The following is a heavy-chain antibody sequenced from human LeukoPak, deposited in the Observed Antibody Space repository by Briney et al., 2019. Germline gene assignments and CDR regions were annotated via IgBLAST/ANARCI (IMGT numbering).Heavy chain of an antibody. CDR2: TYYRSKWYN. J-gene: IGHJ3*02. CDR3: ARDRTYSGSFQWAFDI. Sequence: SQTLSLTCAISGDGVSSNSAAWNWIRQSPSRGLEWLGRTYYRSKWYNDYAVSVKSRITINPDTSKNQFSLQLNSVTPEDTAVYYCARDRTYSGSFQWAFDIWGQGTMVTVSS. D-gene: IGHD1-26*01. V-gene: IGHV6-1*01. CDR1: GDGVSSNSAA.